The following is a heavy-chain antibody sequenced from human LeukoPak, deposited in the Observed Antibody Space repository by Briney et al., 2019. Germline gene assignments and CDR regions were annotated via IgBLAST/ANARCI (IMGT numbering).Heavy chain of an antibody. CDR3: ASDEVGLFDY. J-gene: IGHJ4*02. CDR1: GFTFSSYS. D-gene: IGHD3-16*01. CDR2: ISSSSSYI. Sequence: GGSLRLSCAASGFTFSSYSMNWVRHAPGKGLEWVSSISSSSSYIYYADSGKGRFTISRDNAKNSLSLQMNSLRAEDTAVYYCASDEVGLFDYWGQGTLVTASS. V-gene: IGHV3-21*01.